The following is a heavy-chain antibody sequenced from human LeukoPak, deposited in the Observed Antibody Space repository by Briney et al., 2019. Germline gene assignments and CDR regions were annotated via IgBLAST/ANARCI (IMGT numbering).Heavy chain of an antibody. V-gene: IGHV4-4*07. CDR3: ARDRGSGSYYTHDAFDI. J-gene: IGHJ3*02. D-gene: IGHD3-10*01. Sequence: SETLPLTCTVSGGSISSYYWSWIRQPAGKGLEWIGRIYTSGSTNYNPSLKSRVTMSVDTSKNQFSLKLSSVTAADTAVYYCARDRGSGSYYTHDAFDIWGQGTMVTVSS. CDR1: GGSISSYY. CDR2: IYTSGST.